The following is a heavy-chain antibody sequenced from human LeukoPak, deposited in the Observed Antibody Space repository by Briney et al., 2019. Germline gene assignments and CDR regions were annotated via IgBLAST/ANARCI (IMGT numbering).Heavy chain of an antibody. CDR1: GFTFSSYA. Sequence: GGSLRLSCAASGFTFSSYAMSWVRQAPGKGLEWVSAISGSGGSTYYADSVKGRFTISRDNSKNTLYLQMNSLRAEDTAVYYCTKDQIVVLTNGHYFDYWGQGTLVTVSS. J-gene: IGHJ4*02. CDR3: TKDQIVVLTNGHYFDY. D-gene: IGHD3-22*01. CDR2: ISGSGGST. V-gene: IGHV3-23*01.